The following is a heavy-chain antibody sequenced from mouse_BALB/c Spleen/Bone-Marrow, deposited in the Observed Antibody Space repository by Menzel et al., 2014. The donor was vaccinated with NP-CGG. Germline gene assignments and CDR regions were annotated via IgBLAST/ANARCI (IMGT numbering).Heavy chain of an antibody. CDR3: ASRGEVRRHYYAMDY. CDR2: IYPGSGST. D-gene: IGHD2-14*01. CDR1: GYTFTDYV. J-gene: IGHJ4*01. Sequence: VQLQESGPELVKPGASVKMSCKASGYTFTDYVISWVKQRTGQGLEWIGEIYPGSGSTYYNEKSKGKATLTADKSSNTAYMQLSSLTSENSAVYFCASRGEVRRHYYAMDYWGQGTSVTVSS. V-gene: IGHV1-77*01.